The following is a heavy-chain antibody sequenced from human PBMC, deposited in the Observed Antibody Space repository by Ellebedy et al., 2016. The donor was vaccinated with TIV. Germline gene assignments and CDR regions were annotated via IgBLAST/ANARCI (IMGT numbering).Heavy chain of an antibody. J-gene: IGHJ4*02. CDR3: ARRTTMVRGIDY. V-gene: IGHV4-39*01. D-gene: IGHD3-10*01. CDR2: VYYSGNT. Sequence: SETLSLTCTVSGGSLSSSPYYWGWIRQSPGKGLEWIGTVYYSGNTYYNPSLKSRVTISVDTSMNRFSLELNSVTAADTAVYVCARRTTMVRGIDYWGQGTLVTVSS. CDR1: GGSLSSSPYY.